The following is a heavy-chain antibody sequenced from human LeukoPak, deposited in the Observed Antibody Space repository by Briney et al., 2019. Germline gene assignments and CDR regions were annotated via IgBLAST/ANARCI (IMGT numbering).Heavy chain of an antibody. CDR2: ISYDGGNK. Sequence: GGSLRLSCAASGFTFSSYAMHWVRQAPGKGLEWVAVISYDGGNKYYADSVKGRFTISGDNSKNTLYLQMNSLRTEDTAVYYCARTYDILTGYYSIWGQGTLVTVSS. CDR3: ARTYDILTGYYSI. D-gene: IGHD3-9*01. J-gene: IGHJ4*02. V-gene: IGHV3-30-3*01. CDR1: GFTFSSYA.